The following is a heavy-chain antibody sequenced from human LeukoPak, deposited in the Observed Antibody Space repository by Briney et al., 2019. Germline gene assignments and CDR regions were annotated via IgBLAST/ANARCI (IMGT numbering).Heavy chain of an antibody. J-gene: IGHJ4*02. V-gene: IGHV1-69*13. D-gene: IGHD6-13*01. CDR3: ARGQLGLYYFDY. Sequence: SVKVSCKASGGTFSSYAISWVRQAPGQGLEWMGGIVPIFGTANYAQKFQGRVTITADESTSTAYMELSSLRSENTAVYYCARGQLGLYYFDYWGQGTLVTVSS. CDR1: GGTFSSYA. CDR2: IVPIFGTA.